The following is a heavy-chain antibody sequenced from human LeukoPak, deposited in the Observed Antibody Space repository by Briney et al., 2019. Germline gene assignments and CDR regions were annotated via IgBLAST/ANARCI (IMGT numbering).Heavy chain of an antibody. D-gene: IGHD3-22*01. CDR1: GFTFSTYA. Sequence: GGSLRLSCAASGFTFSTYAMSWVRQAPGKGLEWVSGISWNSGSIGYADSVKGRFTISRDNAKNSLYLQMNSLRAEDTALYYCANSYYDSAPLFDYWGQGTLVTVSS. J-gene: IGHJ4*02. CDR2: ISWNSGSI. V-gene: IGHV3-9*01. CDR3: ANSYYDSAPLFDY.